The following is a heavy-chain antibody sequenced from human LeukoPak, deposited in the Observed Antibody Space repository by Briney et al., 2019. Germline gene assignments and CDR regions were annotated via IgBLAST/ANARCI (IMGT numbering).Heavy chain of an antibody. J-gene: IGHJ4*02. CDR3: ARGEGELSLY. CDR1: GGSLSSYY. V-gene: IGHV4-4*07. D-gene: IGHD3-16*02. CDR2: VHSSGST. Sequence: SSETLSLTCTVSGGSLSSYYWNWIRQPAGKGLEYIGRVHSSGSTNYNPSLKSRVTISVDTSKNQFSLKLSSVTAADTAVYYCARGEGELSLYWGQGTLVTVSS.